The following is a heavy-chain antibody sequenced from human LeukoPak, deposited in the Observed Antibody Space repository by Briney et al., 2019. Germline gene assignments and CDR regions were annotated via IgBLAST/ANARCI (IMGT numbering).Heavy chain of an antibody. J-gene: IGHJ4*02. CDR1: GYTFTSYY. Sequence: ASVKVSCKASGYTFTSYYMHWVRQAPGQGLEWMGIINPSGGSTSYAQKFQGRVTMTRDTSTSTVYMELSSLRSEDTAVYSCARDLTATAAFDCWGQGTLVTVSS. CDR2: INPSGGST. CDR3: ARDLTATAAFDC. D-gene: IGHD6-13*01. V-gene: IGHV1-46*01.